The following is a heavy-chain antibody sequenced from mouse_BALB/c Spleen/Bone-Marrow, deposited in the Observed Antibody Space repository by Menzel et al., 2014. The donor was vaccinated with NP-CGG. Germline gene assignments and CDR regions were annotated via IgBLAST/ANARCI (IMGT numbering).Heavy chain of an antibody. J-gene: IGHJ3*01. CDR1: GYSFTNYY. V-gene: IGHV1S135*01. Sequence: VQLQQSGPELMKPGASVKISCKASGYSFTNYYIHWVKQSHGKSLEWIGYIDPFNGVTTYNQKFKGKATLTVDKSSNTAYMHLSSLTPEDSAVFYCARRVITTGPGFAYWGQGTLVTVSA. D-gene: IGHD2-4*01. CDR2: IDPFNGVT. CDR3: ARRVITTGPGFAY.